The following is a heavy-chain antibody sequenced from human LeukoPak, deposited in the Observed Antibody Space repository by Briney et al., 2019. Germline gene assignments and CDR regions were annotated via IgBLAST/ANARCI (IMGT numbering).Heavy chain of an antibody. CDR3: AKEQDTAMAIDY. CDR2: IRYDGSNK. CDR1: GFTFSRYG. Sequence: PGGSLRLSCAASGFTFSRYGMHWVRQAPGKGLEWVAFIRYDGSNKYYADSVKGRFTISRDNSKNTLYLQMNSLRAEDTAVYYCAKEQDTAMAIDYWGQGTLVTVSS. D-gene: IGHD5-18*01. V-gene: IGHV3-30*02. J-gene: IGHJ4*02.